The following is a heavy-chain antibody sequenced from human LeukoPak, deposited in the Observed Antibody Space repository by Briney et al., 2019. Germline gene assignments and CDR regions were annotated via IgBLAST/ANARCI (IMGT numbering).Heavy chain of an antibody. CDR1: GYTFTSYY. Sequence: ASVKVSCKASGYTFTSYYMHWVRQAPGQGLEWMGLINPTGGSTGYAQKFQGRVTMTRDMSTSTAYMELRSLRSGDTAVYYCARVGFGSYIDYWGQGTLVTVSS. CDR2: INPTGGST. V-gene: IGHV1-46*01. D-gene: IGHD3-10*01. CDR3: ARVGFGSYIDY. J-gene: IGHJ4*02.